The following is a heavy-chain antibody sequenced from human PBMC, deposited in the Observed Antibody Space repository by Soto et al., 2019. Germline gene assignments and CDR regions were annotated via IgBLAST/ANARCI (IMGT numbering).Heavy chain of an antibody. CDR3: AREHDYGDYYYYMDV. CDR1: GFTFSDYY. V-gene: IGHV3-11*01. D-gene: IGHD4-17*01. J-gene: IGHJ6*03. CDR2: ISSSGSTI. Sequence: GGSLRLSCAASGFTFSDYYMIWIRQAPGKGLEWVSYISSSGSTIYYADSVKGRFTISRDNAKNSLYLQMNSLRAEDTAVYYCAREHDYGDYYYYMDVWGKGTTVTVSS.